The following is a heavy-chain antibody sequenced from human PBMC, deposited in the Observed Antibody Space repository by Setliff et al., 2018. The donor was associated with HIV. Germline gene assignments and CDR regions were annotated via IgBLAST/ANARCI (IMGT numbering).Heavy chain of an antibody. D-gene: IGHD3-22*01. CDR2: ISYDGSNK. CDR1: GFTFSNYA. V-gene: IGHV3-30-3*01. Sequence: LRLSCAASGFTFSNYAMHWARQAPGKGLEWVAVISYDGSNKYYADSVKGRFTISRDNSKNTLYLQMNSLRVEDTAVYYCARETMYDSRGYLSHYFDYWGQGTPVTVSS. J-gene: IGHJ4*02. CDR3: ARETMYDSRGYLSHYFDY.